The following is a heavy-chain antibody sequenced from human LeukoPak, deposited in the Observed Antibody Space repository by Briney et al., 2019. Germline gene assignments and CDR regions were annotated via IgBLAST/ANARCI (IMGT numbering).Heavy chain of an antibody. D-gene: IGHD3-22*01. CDR2: MNPNSGNT. CDR3: ARSASGDSSGYYSVDFDY. J-gene: IGHJ4*02. Sequence: VTVSCKASGYTFTSYDINWVRQATGQGLEWMGWMNPNSGNTGYARKFQGRVTITRNTSISTAYMELSSLRSEDTAVYYCARSASGDSSGYYSVDFDYWGQGTLVTGSS. V-gene: IGHV1-8*03. CDR1: GYTFTSYD.